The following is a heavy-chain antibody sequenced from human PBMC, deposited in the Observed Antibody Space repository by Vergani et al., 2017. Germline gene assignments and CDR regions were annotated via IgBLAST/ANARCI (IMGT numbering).Heavy chain of an antibody. CDR3: AIGVRESSGNTNFDY. Sequence: QVQLVQSGAEVKKPGASVKVSCKASGYTFTGYYLHLMRQAPGQGLEWMGWIDPNNGDTKYAQKFQGRVTMTRDTSISTAYMGLSRLRSDDTAVYYCAIGVRESSGNTNFDYWGQGTLVTVSS. V-gene: IGHV1-2*02. J-gene: IGHJ4*02. CDR2: IDPNNGDT. CDR1: GYTFTGYY. D-gene: IGHD4-23*01.